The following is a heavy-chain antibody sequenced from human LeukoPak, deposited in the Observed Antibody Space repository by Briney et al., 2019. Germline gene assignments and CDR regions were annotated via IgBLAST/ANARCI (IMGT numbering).Heavy chain of an antibody. CDR3: ARGSYCSGGTCMFDY. CDR1: GGSIRSYY. CDR2: IYHSGST. D-gene: IGHD2-15*01. V-gene: IGHV4-59*01. Sequence: PSETLSLTCTVSGGSIRSYYWSWIRQPPGKGLEWIGHIYHSGSTNYNPSLKSRVTISVDTSKNEFSLKLSSVTAADTAVYFCARGSYCSGGTCMFDYWGQGTLVTVSS. J-gene: IGHJ4*02.